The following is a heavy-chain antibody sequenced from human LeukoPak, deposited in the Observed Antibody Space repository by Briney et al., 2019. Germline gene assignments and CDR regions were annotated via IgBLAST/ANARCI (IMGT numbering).Heavy chain of an antibody. CDR1: GGSLSGYY. Sequence: PSETLSLTCAVYGGSLSGYYWSWIRQPPGKGLEWIGEINHSGSTNYNPSLKSRVTISVDTSKNQFSLKLSSVTAADTAVYYCARGGGGSYTRAFDIWGQGTMVTVSS. D-gene: IGHD1-26*01. CDR3: ARGGGGSYTRAFDI. J-gene: IGHJ3*02. CDR2: INHSGST. V-gene: IGHV4-34*01.